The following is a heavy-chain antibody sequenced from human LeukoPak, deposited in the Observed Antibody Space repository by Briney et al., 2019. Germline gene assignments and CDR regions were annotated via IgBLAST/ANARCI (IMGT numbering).Heavy chain of an antibody. D-gene: IGHD1/OR15-1a*01. CDR1: GFTFDDYG. CDR2: IKEDGSDY. J-gene: IGHJ4*02. V-gene: IGHV3-7*03. Sequence: GGSLRLSCAASGFTFDDYGMSWVRQAPGKGLEWVANIKEDGSDYYYVGSVKGRFTISRDNAKNSLYLQMNSLRADDTAVYYCARGNTGTGDYWGQGTLVTVSS. CDR3: ARGNTGTGDY.